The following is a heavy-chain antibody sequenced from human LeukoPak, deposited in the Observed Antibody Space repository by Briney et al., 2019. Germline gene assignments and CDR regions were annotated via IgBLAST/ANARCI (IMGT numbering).Heavy chain of an antibody. J-gene: IGHJ4*02. V-gene: IGHV4-39*01. CDR2: IYYGGST. CDR1: SGSISSSSYY. CDR3: ARLFLDWSGSPYYFDY. Sequence: SETLSLTCTVSSGSISSSSYYWGWIRQPPGKGLEWITSIYYGGSTFYSPSLRSRLTVSVNTSKHQFSLRLSSVTAADTAVYFCARLFLDWSGSPYYFDYWGQGTLVTVSS. D-gene: IGHD3-3*01.